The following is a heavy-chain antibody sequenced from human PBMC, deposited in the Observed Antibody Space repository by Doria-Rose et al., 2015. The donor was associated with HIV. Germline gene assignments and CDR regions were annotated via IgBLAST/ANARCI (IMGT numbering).Heavy chain of an antibody. D-gene: IGHD2-2*01. CDR3: ARGFSKLRGDS. V-gene: IGHV1-8*02. J-gene: IGHJ4*02. CDR1: GYTFTSYD. Sequence: QVPLVQSGAEVKKPGTPVAVPCQASGYTFTSYDINWVRQATGQGLEWMGWINPNSGNTGYAQKFQGRVTMTRNTSISTAYMELSSLTSEDTAVYFCARGFSKLRGDSWGQGTLVTVSS. CDR2: INPNSGNT.